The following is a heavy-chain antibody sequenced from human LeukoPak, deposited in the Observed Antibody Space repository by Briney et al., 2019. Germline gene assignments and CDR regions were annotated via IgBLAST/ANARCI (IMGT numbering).Heavy chain of an antibody. CDR1: GGTFSSYG. D-gene: IGHD7-27*01. Sequence: ASVKVSCMASGGTFSSYGISWVRQAPGQGLEWMGGIIPMFGTVNYAQNFEGRVTITADESTSTAYMDLSSLRSDDTAVYYCARDRGITGDFDYWGQGTLVTVSS. CDR2: IIPMFGTV. V-gene: IGHV1-69*13. CDR3: ARDRGITGDFDY. J-gene: IGHJ4*02.